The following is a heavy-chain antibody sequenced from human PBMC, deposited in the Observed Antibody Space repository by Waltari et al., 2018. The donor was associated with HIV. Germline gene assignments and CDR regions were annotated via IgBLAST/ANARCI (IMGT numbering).Heavy chain of an antibody. Sequence: EVQLVESGGGLVKPGGSLRLSCAASGFTFSNAWMSWVRQAPGKGLEWVGHIKSKTDGGTTDYAAPVKGRFTISRDDSKNTLYLQMNSLKTEDTAVYYCTTDRGVANYWGQGTLVTVSS. CDR3: TTDRGVANY. J-gene: IGHJ4*02. CDR2: IKSKTDGGTT. V-gene: IGHV3-15*01. D-gene: IGHD5-12*01. CDR1: GFTFSNAW.